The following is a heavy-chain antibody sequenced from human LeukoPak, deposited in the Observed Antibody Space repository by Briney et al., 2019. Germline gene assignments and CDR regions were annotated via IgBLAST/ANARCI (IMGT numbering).Heavy chain of an antibody. Sequence: PGGSLGLSCAASGFTFDDYAMNWVRQVPGRGLEWVSGINWNGRITEYADSVKDRFTISRQNTNNSLYLYMNNLGGEDTALYFCARGSVQLRLRDTYYYMDVWGKGTTVTVSS. D-gene: IGHD5-18*01. CDR1: GFTFDDYA. J-gene: IGHJ6*03. CDR2: INWNGRIT. CDR3: ARGSVQLRLRDTYYYMDV. V-gene: IGHV3-20*04.